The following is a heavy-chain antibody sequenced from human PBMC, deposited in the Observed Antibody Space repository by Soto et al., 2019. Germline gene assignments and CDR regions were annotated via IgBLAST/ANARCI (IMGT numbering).Heavy chain of an antibody. D-gene: IGHD6-19*01. CDR2: ISWNSGSI. Sequence: EVQLVESGGGLVQPGRSLRLSCAASGFTFDDYAMHWVRQAPGKGLEWVSGISWNSGSIGYADSVKGRFTISRDNAKNSLYLQMNSLRAEDTALYYCAKVRFLAVAALARYFDYWGQGTLVTVSS. CDR1: GFTFDDYA. J-gene: IGHJ4*02. CDR3: AKVRFLAVAALARYFDY. V-gene: IGHV3-9*01.